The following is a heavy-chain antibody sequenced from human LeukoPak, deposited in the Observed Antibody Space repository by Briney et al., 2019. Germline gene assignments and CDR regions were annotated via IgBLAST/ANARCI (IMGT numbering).Heavy chain of an antibody. CDR2: IHYSGKT. D-gene: IGHD1-7*01. CDR3: ARAQWIGTKVWIDY. Sequence: PSETLSLTCTVSGGSISSGAYYWGWIRQPPGKGLEWIGTIHYSGKTYYNPSLKSRITISIDTSKKQFALKLSSVTAADTAVYYCARAQWIGTKVWIDYWGQGTLVTVSS. CDR1: GGSISSGAYY. V-gene: IGHV4-39*06. J-gene: IGHJ4*02.